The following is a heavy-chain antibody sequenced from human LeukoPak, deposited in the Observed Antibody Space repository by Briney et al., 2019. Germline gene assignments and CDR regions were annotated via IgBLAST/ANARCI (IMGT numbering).Heavy chain of an antibody. CDR1: GFTFSGYA. V-gene: IGHV3-23*01. CDR2: ISGGGGST. CDR3: AKFYDILTGYFDY. Sequence: PGGSLRLSFAASGFTFSGYAMSWVRQSPGKGLDWVSTISGGGGSTYYAYYTDSVRGRFTISRDNSKNTLYLQMNSLRAEDTAVYYCAKFYDILTGYFDYWGQGTLVTVSS. J-gene: IGHJ4*02. D-gene: IGHD3-9*01.